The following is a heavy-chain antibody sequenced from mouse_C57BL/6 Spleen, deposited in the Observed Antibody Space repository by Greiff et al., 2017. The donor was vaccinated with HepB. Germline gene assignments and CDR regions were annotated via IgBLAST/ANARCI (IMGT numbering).Heavy chain of an antibody. D-gene: IGHD1-1*01. CDR2: IDPHSGGT. J-gene: IGHJ3*01. CDR3: ARWEDGSSYGWFAY. Sequence: QVQLQQPGAELVKPGASVKLSCKASGYTFTSYWMHWVKQRPGRGLEWIGRIDPHSGGTKYNEKFKSKATLTVDKPSSTAYMQRSSLTSEDSAVYYGARWEDGSSYGWFAYWGQGTLVTVSA. V-gene: IGHV1-72*01. CDR1: GYTFTSYW.